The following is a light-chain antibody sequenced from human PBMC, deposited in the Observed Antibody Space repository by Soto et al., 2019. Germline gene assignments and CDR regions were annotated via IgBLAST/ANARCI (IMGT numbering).Light chain of an antibody. J-gene: IGKJ4*01. Sequence: DIQMTQSPSLVSASVGDRVTITCRASQPINNRLAWFQQKPGKAPKSLIYRASYLQSGVPSRFSGSGPGTLFTLAINNLQPEDFGTYYCQHYDSYPLTFGGGTKVDIK. V-gene: IGKV1-16*01. CDR2: RAS. CDR1: QPINNR. CDR3: QHYDSYPLT.